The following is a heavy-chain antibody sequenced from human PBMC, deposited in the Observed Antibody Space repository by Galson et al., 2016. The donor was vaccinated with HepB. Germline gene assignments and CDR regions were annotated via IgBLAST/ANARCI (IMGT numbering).Heavy chain of an antibody. CDR2: IIPIFGTT. V-gene: IGHV1-69*13. Sequence: SVKVSCKASGGTFTSYGIGWVRQAPGQGLEWMGGIIPIFGTTNYAQKFQGRVTITADESTSTAYMELSSLTSDDTATYYCARESLGLGYCSGGDGHWYFDIWGRGTLVTVSS. J-gene: IGHJ2*01. CDR3: ARESLGLGYCSGGDGHWYFDI. D-gene: IGHD2-15*01. CDR1: GGTFTSYG.